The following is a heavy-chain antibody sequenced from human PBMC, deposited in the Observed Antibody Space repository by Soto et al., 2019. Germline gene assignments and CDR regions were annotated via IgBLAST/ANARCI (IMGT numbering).Heavy chain of an antibody. V-gene: IGHV1-69*01. Sequence: QVQLVQSGAEVKKPGSSVKVSCKASGGIFSTYAISWLRQAPGQGLEWMGGIIPIFVTPNYAQRFQGRVTITADDSTSTAYMELSRLRSEDTAVYYCARDRDDYGSGNYYNRIDFWGQGTLVTVSS. CDR3: ARDRDDYGSGNYYNRIDF. CDR2: IIPIFVTP. D-gene: IGHD3-10*01. J-gene: IGHJ4*02. CDR1: GGIFSTYA.